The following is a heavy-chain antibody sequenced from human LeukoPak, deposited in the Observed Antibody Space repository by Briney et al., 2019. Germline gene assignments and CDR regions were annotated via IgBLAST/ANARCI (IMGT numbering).Heavy chain of an antibody. CDR1: GFTVSSNY. V-gene: IGHV3-53*01. CDR3: ARGRPGVSFDY. CDR2: IYSGGST. Sequence: GGSLRLSCAASGFTVSSNYMSWVRQAPGKGLEWVSVIYSGGSTYYADSVKGRFTISRDNSKNTLYLQMNSLRAEDTAVYYCARGRPGVSFDYWGQGTLVAVSS. J-gene: IGHJ4*02. D-gene: IGHD2-2*01.